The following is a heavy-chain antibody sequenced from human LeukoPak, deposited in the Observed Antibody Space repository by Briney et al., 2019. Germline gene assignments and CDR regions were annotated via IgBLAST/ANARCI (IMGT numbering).Heavy chain of an antibody. J-gene: IGHJ6*03. CDR3: ARVNCSSTSCLYYYYYYMDV. Sequence: SVKVSCKASGGTFSSYAISWVRQAPGQWLEWMGGIIPIFGTANYAQKFQGRVTITADESTSTAYMELSSLRSEDTAVYYCARVNCSSTSCLYYYYYYMDVWGKGTTVTVSS. V-gene: IGHV1-69*13. CDR1: GGTFSSYA. CDR2: IIPIFGTA. D-gene: IGHD2-2*01.